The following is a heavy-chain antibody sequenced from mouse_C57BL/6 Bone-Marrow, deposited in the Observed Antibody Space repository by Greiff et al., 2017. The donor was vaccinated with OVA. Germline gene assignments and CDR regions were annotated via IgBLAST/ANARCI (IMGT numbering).Heavy chain of an antibody. CDR2: IRNKANNHAT. V-gene: IGHV6-6*01. CDR1: GFTFSDAW. Sequence: EVQLVESGGGLVQPGGSMKLSCAASGFTFSDAWMDWVRQSPEKGLEWVAEIRNKANNHATYYAESVKGRFTISRDDSKSSVYLQMNSLRAEDTGIYYCTRDDGDCGFAYWGKGTLVTVSA. J-gene: IGHJ3*01. CDR3: TRDDGDCGFAY. D-gene: IGHD2-3*01.